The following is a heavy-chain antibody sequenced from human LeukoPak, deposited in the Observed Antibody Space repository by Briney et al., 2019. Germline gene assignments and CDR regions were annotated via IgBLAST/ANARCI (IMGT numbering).Heavy chain of an antibody. D-gene: IGHD3-10*01. CDR3: ARDTVLWFGEPNAGFDP. J-gene: IGHJ5*02. CDR1: GYTFTSYG. V-gene: IGHV1-18*01. Sequence: ASVKVSCKASGYTFTSYGISWVRQAPGQGLEWMGWISAYNGNTNYAQKLQGRVTMTTDTSTSTAYMELRSLRSDDTAVYYCARDTVLWFGEPNAGFDPWGQGTLVTVSS. CDR2: ISAYNGNT.